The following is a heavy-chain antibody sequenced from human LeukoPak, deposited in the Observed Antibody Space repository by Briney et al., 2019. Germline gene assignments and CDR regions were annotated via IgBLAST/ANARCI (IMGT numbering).Heavy chain of an antibody. V-gene: IGHV1-8*01. CDR2: MNPNSGNT. Sequence: ASVKVSCKASGYTFTSYDINWVRQATGQGLEWMGWMNPNSGNTGYAQKFQGRVTMTRNTSISTAYMELSSLRSEDTAVYYCARVWGEYCSSTSCFDAFDIWGQGTMVTVSS. CDR3: ARVWGEYCSSTSCFDAFDI. J-gene: IGHJ3*02. CDR1: GYTFTSYD. D-gene: IGHD2-2*01.